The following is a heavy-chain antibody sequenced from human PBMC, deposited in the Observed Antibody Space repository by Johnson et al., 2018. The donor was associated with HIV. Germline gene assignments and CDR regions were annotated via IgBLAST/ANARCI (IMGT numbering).Heavy chain of an antibody. V-gene: IGHV3-30*19. CDR1: GFTFSSYG. Sequence: QVQLVESGGGVVQPGGSLRLSCAASGFTFSSYGMHWVRQAPGKGLEWVAVISYDGSYKYYADSVKGRFTISRANSKNTLYLQMNSLRPEDTAVYYCARGDSSSDAFDVWGQGTMVTVSS. D-gene: IGHD6-6*01. J-gene: IGHJ3*01. CDR2: ISYDGSYK. CDR3: ARGDSSSDAFDV.